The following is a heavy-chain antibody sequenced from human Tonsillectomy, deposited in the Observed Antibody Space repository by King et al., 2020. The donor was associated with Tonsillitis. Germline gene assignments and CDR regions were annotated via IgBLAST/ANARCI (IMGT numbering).Heavy chain of an antibody. V-gene: IGHV3-30*02. CDR2: IRYDESKK. J-gene: IGHJ6*02. CDR1: GFMFSNYG. D-gene: IGHD3-10*01. Sequence: VQLVQSGGGVVQPGGSLRLSCAASGFMFSNYGMHWVRQAPGKGLEWVTYIRYDESKKYYADSVKGRFTISRDNSKNTLYLQMNSLRADDTAVYYCAKVVGRWVGELPYGMDVWGQGTAVPVSS. CDR3: AKVVGRWVGELPYGMDV.